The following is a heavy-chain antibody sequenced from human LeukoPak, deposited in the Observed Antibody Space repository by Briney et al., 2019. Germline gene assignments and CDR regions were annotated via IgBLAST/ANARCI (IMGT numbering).Heavy chain of an antibody. CDR2: ITSGTTYI. Sequence: GGSLRLSCAASGFTFSDYNMNWVRQSPEKGLEWVSSITSGTTYIYYADTVRGRFTLSRHNAKNSLYLQMNSLRAEDTAVYYCARWPYSSSYYFDYWGQGTLVTVSS. J-gene: IGHJ4*02. CDR1: GFTFSDYN. CDR3: ARWPYSSSYYFDY. D-gene: IGHD6-6*01. V-gene: IGHV3-21*01.